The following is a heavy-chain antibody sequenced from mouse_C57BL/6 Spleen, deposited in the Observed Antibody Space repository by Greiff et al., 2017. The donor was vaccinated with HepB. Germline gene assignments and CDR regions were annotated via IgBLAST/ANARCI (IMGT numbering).Heavy chain of an antibody. Sequence: VQLQQSGAELVKPGASVKMSCKASGYTFTSYWITWVKQRPGQGLEWIGDIYPGSGSTNYNEKFKSKATLTVDTSSSTAYMQLSSLTSEDSAVYYCARDNYGSSSWFAYWGQGTLVTVSA. V-gene: IGHV1-55*01. CDR2: IYPGSGST. J-gene: IGHJ3*01. CDR3: ARDNYGSSSWFAY. D-gene: IGHD1-1*01. CDR1: GYTFTSYW.